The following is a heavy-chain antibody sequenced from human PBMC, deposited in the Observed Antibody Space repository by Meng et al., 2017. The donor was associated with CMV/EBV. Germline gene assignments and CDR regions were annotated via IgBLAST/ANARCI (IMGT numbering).Heavy chain of an antibody. CDR2: IYYSGST. CDR1: GGSISSSSYY. V-gene: IGHV4-39*07. Sequence: GSLRLSCTVSGGSISSSSYYWGWIRQPPGKGLEWIGSIYYSGSTYYNPSLKSRVTISVDTSKNQFSLKLSSVTAADTAVYYCAREWGEGSSWVGGMDVWGQGTTVTVSS. D-gene: IGHD6-6*01. CDR3: AREWGEGSSWVGGMDV. J-gene: IGHJ6*02.